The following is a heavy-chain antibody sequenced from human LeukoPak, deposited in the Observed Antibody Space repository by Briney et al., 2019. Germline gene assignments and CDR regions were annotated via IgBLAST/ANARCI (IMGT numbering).Heavy chain of an antibody. J-gene: IGHJ4*02. CDR3: ARGGSYFDY. CDR1: GFTFSSYA. Sequence: GGSLRLSCAASGFTFSSYAMHWVRQAPGKGLEWVAVISYDGSNKYYADSVKGRFTISRDNSKNTLYLQMNSLRAEDTAVCYCARGGSYFDYWGQGTLVTVSS. V-gene: IGHV3-30-3*01. CDR2: ISYDGSNK.